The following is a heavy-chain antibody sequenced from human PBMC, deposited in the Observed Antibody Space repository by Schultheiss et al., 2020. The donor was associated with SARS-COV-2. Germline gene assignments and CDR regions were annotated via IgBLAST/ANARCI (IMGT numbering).Heavy chain of an antibody. V-gene: IGHV4-34*01. CDR2: INHSGST. Sequence: SETLSLTCAVYGGSFSGYYWSWIRQPPGKGLEWIGEINHSGSTNYNPSLKSRVTMSVDTSKNQFSLKLSSVTAADTAVYYCARGGGIAAAPLGYYYYYYGMDVWGQGTTVTVSS. J-gene: IGHJ6*02. D-gene: IGHD6-13*01. CDR3: ARGGGIAAAPLGYYYYYYGMDV. CDR1: GGSFSGYY.